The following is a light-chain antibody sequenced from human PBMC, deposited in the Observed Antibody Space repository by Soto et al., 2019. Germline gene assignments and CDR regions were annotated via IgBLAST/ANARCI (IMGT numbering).Light chain of an antibody. J-gene: IGLJ2*01. Sequence: QSVLTQPPSVSEAPRQRVTISCSGGSSNIGNNAVNWYQQLPGKAPKLLIYYDDLLPSGVSDRFSDSKSGTSASLAISGLQSEDEADYYCAAWDDSLNGVVFGGGTKLTVL. CDR1: SSNIGNNA. CDR3: AAWDDSLNGVV. V-gene: IGLV1-36*01. CDR2: YDD.